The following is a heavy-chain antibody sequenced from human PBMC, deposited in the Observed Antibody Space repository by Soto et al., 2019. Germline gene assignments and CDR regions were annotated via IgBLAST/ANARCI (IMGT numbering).Heavy chain of an antibody. D-gene: IGHD6-6*01. V-gene: IGHV3-23*01. CDR2: ISGSDDGT. Sequence: EVQLLASGGGLVQPGESLRLSCAASGFTFSSYAMSWVRQAPGKGLEWVSVISGSDDGTYYADSVKGRFTISRHNSKNTPYLQINSLRADDTAVYYCAKRSSSSTFDYWGQGTLGTVSS. J-gene: IGHJ4*02. CDR1: GFTFSSYA. CDR3: AKRSSSSTFDY.